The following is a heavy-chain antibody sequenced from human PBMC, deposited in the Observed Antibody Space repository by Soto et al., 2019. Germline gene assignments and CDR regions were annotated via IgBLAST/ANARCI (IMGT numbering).Heavy chain of an antibody. Sequence: PGGSLRLSCAASGFTFSSVAMSWVRQTPGKGLEWVLGISASGTSTYYADSVKGRFTISRDNSKNTLYLQMNSLRAEDTAVYYCASQYGGYGWFDTWGQGTPVTVSS. CDR1: GFTFSSVA. CDR3: ASQYGGYGWFDT. J-gene: IGHJ5*02. V-gene: IGHV3-23*01. CDR2: ISASGTST. D-gene: IGHD5-12*01.